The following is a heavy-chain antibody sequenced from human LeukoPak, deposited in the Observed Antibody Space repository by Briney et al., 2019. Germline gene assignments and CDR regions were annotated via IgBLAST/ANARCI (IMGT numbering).Heavy chain of an antibody. J-gene: IGHJ4*02. V-gene: IGHV3-74*01. CDR2: INPDGSYT. CDR1: GFTFSSYW. CDR3: AVDLTGEGNY. Sequence: GGSLRLSCAASGFTFSSYWIHWVRHAPGKGGEGVSRINPDGSYTSYADAVKGRFTISRDNAKNTLYLQMNSLRAEDTAVYHCAVDLTGEGNYWGQGTLVTVSS. D-gene: IGHD7-27*01.